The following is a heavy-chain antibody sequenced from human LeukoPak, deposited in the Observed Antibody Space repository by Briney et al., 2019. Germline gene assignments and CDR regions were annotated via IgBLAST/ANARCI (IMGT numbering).Heavy chain of an antibody. CDR3: ARDSEPNDAFDI. Sequence: PSETLSLTCAVYGGSFSGYYWSWIRQPPGKGLEWIGYIYYSGSTNYNPSLKSRVTISVDTSKNQFSLKLSSVTAADTAVYYCARDSEPNDAFDIWGQGTMVTVSS. V-gene: IGHV4-59*01. CDR2: IYYSGST. J-gene: IGHJ3*02. D-gene: IGHD6-25*01. CDR1: GGSFSGYY.